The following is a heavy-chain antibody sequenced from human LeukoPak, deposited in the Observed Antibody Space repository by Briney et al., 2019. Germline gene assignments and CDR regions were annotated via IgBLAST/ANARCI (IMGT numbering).Heavy chain of an antibody. D-gene: IGHD3-16*01. CDR2: ISGSGGST. CDR3: AKGVRRWLESGGLKFYYYMDV. CDR1: GFTFSSYG. V-gene: IGHV3-23*01. J-gene: IGHJ6*03. Sequence: AGGSLRLSCAASGFTFSSYGMHWVRQAPGKGLEWVSAISGSGGSTYYADSVKGRFTISRDNSKNTLFLEMKSLKVDDTAIYYCAKGVRRWLESGGLKFYYYMDVWGKGTTVTISS.